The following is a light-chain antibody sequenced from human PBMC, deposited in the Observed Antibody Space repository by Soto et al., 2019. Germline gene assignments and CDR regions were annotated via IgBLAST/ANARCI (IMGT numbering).Light chain of an antibody. CDR3: QQYKSYYT. CDR2: KAS. CDR1: QAIRND. V-gene: IGKV1-5*03. Sequence: DTQMTHTPSSLSASVADGVTITCRASQAIRNDLGWYQQKPGKAPKLLIYKASTLKSGVPSRFSGSGSGTQFTLTISSMQPDDLATYYCQQYKSYYTFGQGTKVDI. J-gene: IGKJ2*01.